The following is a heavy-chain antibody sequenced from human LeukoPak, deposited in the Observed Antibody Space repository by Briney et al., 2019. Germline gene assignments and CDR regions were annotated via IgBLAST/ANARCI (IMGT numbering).Heavy chain of an antibody. CDR1: GYSFTSYW. V-gene: IGHV5-51*01. Sequence: GESLKISCKGSGYSFTSYWIGWVRQMPGKGLEWMGIIYPGDSDTRYSPSFQGQVTISADKSISTAYLQWSSLKASDTAMYYCARRSIVAATGSPYYYYYMDVWGKGTTVTVSS. J-gene: IGHJ6*03. D-gene: IGHD2-15*01. CDR3: ARRSIVAATGSPYYYYYMDV. CDR2: IYPGDSDT.